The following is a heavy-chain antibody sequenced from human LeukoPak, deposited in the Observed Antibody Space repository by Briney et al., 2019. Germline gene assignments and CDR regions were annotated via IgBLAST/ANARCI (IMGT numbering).Heavy chain of an antibody. CDR2: IKQDGTEK. D-gene: IGHD3-10*01. V-gene: IGHV3-7*01. CDR1: GFTFTTYW. J-gene: IGHJ5*02. Sequence: HPGESLRLSCAAAGFTFTTYWMSWVRQAPGKGLEWVANIKQDGTEKYYVDSVKGRFTISRDNAKNSLYLQMNSLRVEDTAVYYCARESDGSGSYWFDPWGQGTLVTVSS. CDR3: ARESDGSGSYWFDP.